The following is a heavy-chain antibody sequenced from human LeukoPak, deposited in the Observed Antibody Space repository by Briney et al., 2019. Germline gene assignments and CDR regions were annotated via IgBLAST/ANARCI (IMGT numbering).Heavy chain of an antibody. CDR3: ARIAYCGGDCYSFYFDY. CDR2: ISSSSSYI. V-gene: IGHV3-21*01. CDR1: GFNFISYN. D-gene: IGHD2-21*02. J-gene: IGHJ4*02. Sequence: GGSLTLSCATSGFNFISYNMNWVRQAPGKGLEWVSSISSSSSYIYYADSVKGRFTISRDNAKKSLYLQMDGLRAEDTAVYYCARIAYCGGDCYSFYFDYWGQGVLVTVSS.